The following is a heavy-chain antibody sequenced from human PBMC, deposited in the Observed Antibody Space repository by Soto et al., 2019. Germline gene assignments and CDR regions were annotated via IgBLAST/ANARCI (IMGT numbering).Heavy chain of an antibody. CDR1: GFTFSSYA. CDR3: AKLNIVVVPAAISWFDP. J-gene: IGHJ5*02. D-gene: IGHD2-2*01. CDR2: VSGSGGST. V-gene: IGHV3-23*01. Sequence: GGSLRLSCAAPGFTFSSYAMSWVRQAPGKGLEWVSAVSGSGGSTYYADSVKGRFTISRDNSKNTLYLQMNSLRAEDTAVYYYAKLNIVVVPAAISWFDPWGQGTLVTVSS.